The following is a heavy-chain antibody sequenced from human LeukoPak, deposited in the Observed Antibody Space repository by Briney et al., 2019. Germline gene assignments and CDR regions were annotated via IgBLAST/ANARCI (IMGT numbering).Heavy chain of an antibody. Sequence: GGSLRLSCAASGFTFSDYYMSWIRQAPGKGLEWVSYISSSGSTIYYADSVKGRFTISRDNAKNSLYLQMNSLRAEDTAVYYCARLGAYYDSSGLMGYYYYYMDVWGKGATVTVSS. CDR1: GFTFSDYY. CDR2: ISSSGSTI. V-gene: IGHV3-11*04. CDR3: ARLGAYYDSSGLMGYYYYYMDV. J-gene: IGHJ6*03. D-gene: IGHD3-22*01.